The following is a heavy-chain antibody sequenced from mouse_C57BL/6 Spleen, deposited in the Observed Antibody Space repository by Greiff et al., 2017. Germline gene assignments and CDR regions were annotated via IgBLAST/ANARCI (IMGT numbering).Heavy chain of an antibody. V-gene: IGHV1-50*01. CDR2: IDPSDSYT. J-gene: IGHJ3*01. D-gene: IGHD1-1*02. Sequence: QVQLQQPGAELVKPGASVKLSCKASGYTFTSYWMQWVKQRPGQGLEWIGEIDPSDSYTNYNQKFKGKATLTVDTSSSTAYMQLSSRTSEDSAFYYCARPPSYGSCVPWFAYWGQGTLVTVSA. CDR3: ARPPSYGSCVPWFAY. CDR1: GYTFTSYW.